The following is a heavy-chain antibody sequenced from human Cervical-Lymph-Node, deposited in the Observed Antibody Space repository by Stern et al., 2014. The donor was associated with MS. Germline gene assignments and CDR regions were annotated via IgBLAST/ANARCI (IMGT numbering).Heavy chain of an antibody. J-gene: IGHJ4*02. Sequence: QVQLQESGPGLVKPSETLSLTCTVSGGSMRSIDYYCGWIRQPPVKGLEWLGSLFYAGSTYYSPSLRSRAPISVATSKKQFSLKLRSVTAADTAFYYCARMGTFGSGSSHIGSYYFDYWGQGILVSVSS. CDR2: LFYAGST. CDR3: ARMGTFGSGSSHIGSYYFDY. CDR1: GGSMRSIDYY. V-gene: IGHV4-39*01. D-gene: IGHD1-26*01.